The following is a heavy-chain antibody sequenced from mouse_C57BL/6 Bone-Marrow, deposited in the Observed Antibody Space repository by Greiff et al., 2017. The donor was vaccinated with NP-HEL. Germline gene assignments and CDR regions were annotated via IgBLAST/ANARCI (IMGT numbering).Heavy chain of an antibody. CDR2: IRSKSNNYAT. CDR3: VRRSTPAMDY. V-gene: IGHV10-1*01. CDR1: GFSFNTYA. J-gene: IGHJ4*01. D-gene: IGHD2-1*01. Sequence: EVKLMESGGGLVQPKGSLKLSCAASGFSFNTYAMNWVRQAPGKGLEWVARIRSKSNNYATYYADSVKDRFTISRDDSESMLYLQMNNLKTEDTAMYYCVRRSTPAMDYWGQGTSVTVSS.